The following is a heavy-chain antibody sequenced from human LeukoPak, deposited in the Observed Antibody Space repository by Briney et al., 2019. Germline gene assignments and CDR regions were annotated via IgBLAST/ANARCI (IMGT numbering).Heavy chain of an antibody. D-gene: IGHD6-13*01. J-gene: IGHJ4*02. CDR2: INTSSSSR. V-gene: IGHV3-48*04. CDR3: ARQYSSTHKGY. CDR1: RFAFSNHS. Sequence: GGSLRLSCAASRFAFSNHSMNWVRQGPGKGLEWIAYINTSSSSRYYADSVKGRFTISRDDAKNSLYLQMNSLRAEDTAVYYCARQYSSTHKGYWGQGTLVTVSS.